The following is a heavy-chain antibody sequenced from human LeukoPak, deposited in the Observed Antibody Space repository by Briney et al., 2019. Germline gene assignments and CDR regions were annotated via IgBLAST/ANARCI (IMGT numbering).Heavy chain of an antibody. CDR3: AKSLGYGSGNFYFDY. CDR1: GFTFSSYS. V-gene: IGHV3-21*04. CDR2: ISSSSSYI. Sequence: GGSLRLSCAASGFTFSSYSMNWVRQAPGKGLEWVSSISSSSSYIYYADSVKGRFTISRDNSRNTLNLQMNSLRAEDTAIYYCAKSLGYGSGNFYFDYWGQGTLVTVSS. D-gene: IGHD3-10*01. J-gene: IGHJ4*02.